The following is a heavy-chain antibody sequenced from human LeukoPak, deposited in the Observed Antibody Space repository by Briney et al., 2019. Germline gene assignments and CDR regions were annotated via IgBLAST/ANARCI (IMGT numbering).Heavy chain of an antibody. D-gene: IGHD3-22*01. Sequence: GGSLRLSCAASGFTFSSYEMNWVRQAPGKGLEWVSYISSSGSTIYYADSVKGRFTISRDNAKNSLYLQMNSLRAEDTAVYYCARDPLVVGVAVLYYYYGMDVWGKGTTVTVSS. CDR1: GFTFSSYE. CDR3: ARDPLVVGVAVLYYYYGMDV. J-gene: IGHJ6*04. V-gene: IGHV3-48*03. CDR2: ISSSGSTI.